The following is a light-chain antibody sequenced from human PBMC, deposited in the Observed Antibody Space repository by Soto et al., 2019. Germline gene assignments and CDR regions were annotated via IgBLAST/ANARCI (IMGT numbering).Light chain of an antibody. Sequence: DIQMTQSPSSLSASVGDRVTITCRASQGIKNDLGWYQQKPGKAPKRLIYAASSLQSGVPSRFSGSRSGTDFTLTISSLQPDDFATYYCQQYNSYSTFGQGTKVDIK. CDR1: QGIKND. CDR3: QQYNSYST. CDR2: AAS. J-gene: IGKJ1*01. V-gene: IGKV1-17*01.